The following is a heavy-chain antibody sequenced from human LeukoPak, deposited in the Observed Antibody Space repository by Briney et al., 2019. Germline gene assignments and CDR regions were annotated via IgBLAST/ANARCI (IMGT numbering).Heavy chain of an antibody. D-gene: IGHD3-16*01. V-gene: IGHV3-30*01. J-gene: IGHJ6*03. CDR1: QFTFNLHA. CDR3: ARGGTYYYQYYYMDV. Sequence: GRSLRLSCAASQFTFNLHAMNWVRQAPGKGLDWVAVMSFDGSHIYYADSVKGRFTISRDNSNNTLFLQRKSLNADDTALYYCARGGTYYYQYYYMDVWGKGTTVTVSS. CDR2: MSFDGSHI.